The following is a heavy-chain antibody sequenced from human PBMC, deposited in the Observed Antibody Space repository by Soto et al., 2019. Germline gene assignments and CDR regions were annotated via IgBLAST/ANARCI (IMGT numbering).Heavy chain of an antibody. D-gene: IGHD3-16*02. CDR2: IIPILGIA. CDR1: GYTFSSYT. J-gene: IGHJ4*02. Sequence: SVKVSCKASGYTFSSYTISWVRQAPGQGLEWMGRIIPILGIANYAQKFQGRVTITADKSTSTAYMELNSLRAEDTAVYFCASSLDYRYETYFLDYWGQGALVTVSS. CDR3: ASSLDYRYETYFLDY. V-gene: IGHV1-69*02.